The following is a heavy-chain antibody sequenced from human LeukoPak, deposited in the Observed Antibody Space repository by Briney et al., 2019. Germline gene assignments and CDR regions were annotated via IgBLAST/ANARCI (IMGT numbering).Heavy chain of an antibody. J-gene: IGHJ6*02. CDR3: ARRLAVSGTVVDYYMDV. Sequence: ASVKVSCKASGYTFTSSAMQWVRQARGQRLEWIGWIVVSSGNTNYAQKFQERVTITRDKSTSTAYMELSSLRSEDTAVYYCARRLAVSGTVVDYYMDVWGQGTTVTVSS. V-gene: IGHV1-58*02. D-gene: IGHD6-19*01. CDR2: IVVSSGNT. CDR1: GYTFTSSA.